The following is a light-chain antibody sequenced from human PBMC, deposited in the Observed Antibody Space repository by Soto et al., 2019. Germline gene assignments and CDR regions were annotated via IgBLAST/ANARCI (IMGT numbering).Light chain of an antibody. Sequence: EIVMPQSPATLSVSPGERATLSCMASQSVSSNLAWYQQKPGQAPRLLIYGASSRATGIPDRFSGTGSETDFTLTINRLEPEDFAVYYCQQYENSPITFGQGTRLEIK. V-gene: IGKV3-20*01. CDR2: GAS. CDR3: QQYENSPIT. J-gene: IGKJ5*01. CDR1: QSVSSN.